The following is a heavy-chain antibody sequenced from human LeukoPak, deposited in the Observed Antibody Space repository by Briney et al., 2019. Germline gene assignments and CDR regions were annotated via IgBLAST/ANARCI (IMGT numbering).Heavy chain of an antibody. Sequence: GSLRLSCAASGFTFSSYAMSWVRQAPGKGLEWVSAISGSGGSTYYADSVKGRFTISRDNSKNTLYLQMNSLRAEDTAVYYCANKRSDFWSLYGMDVWGQGTTVTVSS. J-gene: IGHJ6*02. CDR2: ISGSGGST. CDR3: ANKRSDFWSLYGMDV. CDR1: GFTFSSYA. D-gene: IGHD3-3*01. V-gene: IGHV3-23*01.